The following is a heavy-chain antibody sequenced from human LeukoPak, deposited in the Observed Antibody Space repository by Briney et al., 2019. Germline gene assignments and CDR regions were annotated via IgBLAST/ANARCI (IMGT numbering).Heavy chain of an antibody. CDR3: ARTYYYDSSGYYYVNYYYYYMDV. CDR1: GFTFSSYE. CDR2: ISSSGSTI. D-gene: IGHD3-22*01. Sequence: PGGSLRLSCAASGFTFSSYEMNWVRQAPGKGLEWVSYISSSGSTIYYADSVKGRFTISRDNAKNSLYLQMNSLRAEDTAVYYCARTYYYDSSGYYYVNYYYYYMDVWGKGTTVTVSS. V-gene: IGHV3-48*03. J-gene: IGHJ6*03.